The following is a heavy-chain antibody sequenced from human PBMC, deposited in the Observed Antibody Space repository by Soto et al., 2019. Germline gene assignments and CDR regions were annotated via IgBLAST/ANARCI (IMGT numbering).Heavy chain of an antibody. CDR2: INKDGSAK. CDR1: GFTISNYW. Sequence: ESGGGLVQPGGSLTLSCAASGFTISNYWMNWVRQAPGKGLEWVANINKDGSAKNYVDSVRGRFTISRDNAKSSFYLQMNSLRAEDTAVYYCARALTTADNLRGQGTLVTVSS. V-gene: IGHV3-7*01. J-gene: IGHJ4*02. CDR3: ARALTTADNL. D-gene: IGHD6-25*01.